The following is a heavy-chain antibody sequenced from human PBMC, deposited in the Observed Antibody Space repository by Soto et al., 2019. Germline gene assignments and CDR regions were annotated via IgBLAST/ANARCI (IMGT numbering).Heavy chain of an antibody. CDR2: ISYDGSNK. V-gene: IGHV3-30-3*01. CDR1: GFTFSNYV. J-gene: IGHJ4*02. Sequence: QVQLVESGGGVVQPGRSLRLSCAASGFTFSNYVMYWVRQAPGKGLEWVAVISYDGSNKYYADSVKGRFTISRDNSKNTLSLQMNSRRAEDTAVYYCARLTGYTVPDYWGQGTLVIVSS. D-gene: IGHD6-13*01. CDR3: ARLTGYTVPDY.